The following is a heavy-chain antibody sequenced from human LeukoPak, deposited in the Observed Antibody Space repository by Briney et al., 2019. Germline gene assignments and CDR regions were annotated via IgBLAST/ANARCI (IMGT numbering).Heavy chain of an antibody. Sequence: SETPSLTCTVSGGSISSSSYYWGWIRQPPGKGLEWIGSIYYSGSTYYNPSLKSRVTISVDTSKNQFSLKLSSVTAADTAAYYCARLAKYSYAPYYFDYWGQGTLVTVSS. CDR1: GGSISSSSYY. V-gene: IGHV4-39*01. CDR2: IYYSGST. J-gene: IGHJ4*02. CDR3: ARLAKYSYAPYYFDY. D-gene: IGHD5-18*01.